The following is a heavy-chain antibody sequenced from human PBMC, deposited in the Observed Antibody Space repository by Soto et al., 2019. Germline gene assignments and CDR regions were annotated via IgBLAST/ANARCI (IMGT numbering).Heavy chain of an antibody. Sequence: QVQLVQSGAEVKKPGSSVKVSCKASGGTFSSYAISWVRQAPGQGLEWMGGIIPIFGTGNYAQKFQGRVTITADESTGTAYMELSSLRSEDTAVYYCARGDTGYSYGPAGDYYYGMDVWGQGTTVTVSS. J-gene: IGHJ6*02. CDR3: ARGDTGYSYGPAGDYYYGMDV. CDR1: GGTFSSYA. D-gene: IGHD5-18*01. V-gene: IGHV1-69*01. CDR2: IIPIFGTG.